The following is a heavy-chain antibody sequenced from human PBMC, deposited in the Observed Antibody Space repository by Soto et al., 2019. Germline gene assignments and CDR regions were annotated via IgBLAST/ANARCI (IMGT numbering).Heavy chain of an antibody. J-gene: IGHJ6*02. V-gene: IGHV1-69*13. D-gene: IGHD3-16*01. CDR3: ARDLVSGLRIYYYYGMDV. Sequence: SVKVSCKASGGTFSSYAISWVRQAPGQGLEWMGGIIPIFGTANYAQEFQGRVTITADESTSTAYMELSSLRSEDTAVYYCARDLVSGLRIYYYYGMDVWGQGTTVTVSS. CDR1: GGTFSSYA. CDR2: IIPIFGTA.